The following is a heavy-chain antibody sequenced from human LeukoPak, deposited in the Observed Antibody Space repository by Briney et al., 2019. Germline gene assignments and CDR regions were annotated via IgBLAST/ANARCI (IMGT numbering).Heavy chain of an antibody. J-gene: IGHJ6*02. Sequence: SEALSLTCTVSGGCISSYYWSWIRQPPGKGLEWIGYIYYSGSTNYNPSLKSRVTISVDTSKNQFSLKLSSVTAADTAVYYCARHGVAGTVVDKQITFWANYYYGMDVWGQGTTVTVSS. CDR1: GGCISSYY. CDR3: ARHGVAGTVVDKQITFWANYYYGMDV. D-gene: IGHD6-19*01. V-gene: IGHV4-59*08. CDR2: IYYSGST.